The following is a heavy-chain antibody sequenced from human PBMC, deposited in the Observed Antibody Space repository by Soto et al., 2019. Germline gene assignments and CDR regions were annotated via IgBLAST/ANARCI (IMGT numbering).Heavy chain of an antibody. J-gene: IGHJ3*02. Sequence: GSLRLSCAASGFTVSSHYMSWVRQAPGKGLEWVSVIYSGGSTYYADSVKGRFTISRDNSNERLYHQMKSQRAEDTAVYYCVSGTLLWFEVTNPYAFDNWDQGTMVTVSS. CDR1: GFTVSSHY. CDR3: VSGTLLWFEVTNPYAFDN. CDR2: IYSGGST. D-gene: IGHD3-10*01. V-gene: IGHV3-66*01.